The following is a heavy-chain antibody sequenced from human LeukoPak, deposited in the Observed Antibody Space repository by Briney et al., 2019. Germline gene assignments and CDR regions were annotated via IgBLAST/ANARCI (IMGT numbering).Heavy chain of an antibody. D-gene: IGHD3-22*01. CDR1: GYTFTGYY. V-gene: IGHV1-2*02. J-gene: IGHJ4*02. CDR3: ARVVKAYYYDSSGYDY. CDR2: INPNSGGT. Sequence: GASVTVSCKASGYTFTGYYMHWVRQAPGQGLEWMGWINPNSGGTNYAQKFQGRVTMTRDTSISTAYMELSRLRSDDTAVYYCARVVKAYYYDSSGYDYWGQGTLVTVSS.